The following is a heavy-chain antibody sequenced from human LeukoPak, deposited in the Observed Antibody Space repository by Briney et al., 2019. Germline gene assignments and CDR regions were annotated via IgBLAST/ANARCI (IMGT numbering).Heavy chain of an antibody. CDR2: IIPILGIA. J-gene: IGHJ6*02. D-gene: IGHD1-7*01. CDR3: ARDQLRGGWNYLYYYYYGMDV. CDR1: GYTFTSYG. V-gene: IGHV1-18*01. Sequence: GASVKVSCKASGYTFTSYGISWVRQAPGQGLEWMGRIIPILGIANYAQKLQGRVTMTTDTSTSTAYMELRSLRSDDTAVYYCARDQLRGGWNYLYYYYYGMDVWGQGTTVTVSS.